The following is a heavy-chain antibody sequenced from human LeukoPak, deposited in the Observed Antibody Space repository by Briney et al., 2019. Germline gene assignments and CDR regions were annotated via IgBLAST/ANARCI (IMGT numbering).Heavy chain of an antibody. CDR1: GYSFTTYW. Sequence: GESLKISCKGSGYSFTTYWIGCVRQMPGKGLEWMGIIYPDDSDTRYSPSFQGQVTISADKSISTAYLQWSSLKASDTAMYYCARSSRYSSSWYEDYWGQGTLVTVSS. D-gene: IGHD6-13*01. J-gene: IGHJ4*02. CDR3: ARSSRYSSSWYEDY. V-gene: IGHV5-51*01. CDR2: IYPDDSDT.